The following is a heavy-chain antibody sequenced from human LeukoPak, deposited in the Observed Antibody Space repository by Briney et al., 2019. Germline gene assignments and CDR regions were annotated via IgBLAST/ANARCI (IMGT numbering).Heavy chain of an antibody. V-gene: IGHV1-46*01. CDR3: ARDTNGPFDY. CDR1: GYTFTNYY. CDR2: IDPSAGST. Sequence: ASVKVSCKASGYTFTNYYMHWVRQAPGQGLEWMGVIDPSAGSTTYAQKFQGRVTMTRDTATSTVYMELSSLRSDDTAVYYCARDTNGPFDYWGQGTLVTVSS. D-gene: IGHD2-8*01. J-gene: IGHJ4*02.